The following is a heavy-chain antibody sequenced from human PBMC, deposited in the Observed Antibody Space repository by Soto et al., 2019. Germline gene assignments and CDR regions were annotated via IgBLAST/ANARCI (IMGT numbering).Heavy chain of an antibody. D-gene: IGHD2-21*02. V-gene: IGHV3-7*01. Sequence: PGGSLRLSCAASGFTFSSYWMSWVRQAPGKGLEWVANIKQDGSEKYYVDSVKGRFTITRDNAKNSLYLQMNSLRAEDTAVYYCARDTNVVVTATHYYYYYGMDVWGQGT. CDR3: ARDTNVVVTATHYYYYYGMDV. CDR2: IKQDGSEK. CDR1: GFTFSSYW. J-gene: IGHJ6*02.